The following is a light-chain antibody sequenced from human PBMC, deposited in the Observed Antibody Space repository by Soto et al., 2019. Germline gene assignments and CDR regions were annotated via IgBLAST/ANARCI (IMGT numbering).Light chain of an antibody. J-gene: IGLJ2*01. V-gene: IGLV9-49*01. CDR1: SGYSNYK. CDR2: VGTGGIVG. CDR3: GADHGSGSNFVV. Sequence: QPVLTQPTSASASLGASVTLTCTLSSGYSNYKVDWYQQRPGKGPRFVMRVGTGGIVGSKGDGIPDRFSVLGSGLNRYLTIKNIQEEDESDYHCGADHGSGSNFVVFGGGTKLT.